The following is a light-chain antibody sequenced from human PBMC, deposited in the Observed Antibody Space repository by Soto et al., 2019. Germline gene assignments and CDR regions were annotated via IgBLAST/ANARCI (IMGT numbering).Light chain of an antibody. V-gene: IGKV3-15*01. CDR1: QSIGIH. J-gene: IGKJ1*01. Sequence: EIVMTQSPATLSVSPGERATLSCRASQSIGIHLAWYQQKPGQTPSLLIYEGSTRATGVPARFSGSGSGTDFTLTISSLKSADFSVYSCQQYNDWPRTFGQGTKVDIK. CDR2: EGS. CDR3: QQYNDWPRT.